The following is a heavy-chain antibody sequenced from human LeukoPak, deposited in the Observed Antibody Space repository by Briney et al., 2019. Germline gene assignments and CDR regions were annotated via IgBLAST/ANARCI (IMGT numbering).Heavy chain of an antibody. Sequence: SETLSLTCTVSGGSISSSSYYWGWIRQPPGKGLEWIGSIYYSGSTYYNPSLKSRVTISVDTSKNQFSLKLSSVTAADTAVYYCARVASLGGSYYYYYYMDVWGKGTTVTVSS. D-gene: IGHD1-26*01. CDR1: GGSISSSSYY. J-gene: IGHJ6*03. CDR2: IYYSGST. CDR3: ARVASLGGSYYYYYYMDV. V-gene: IGHV4-39*01.